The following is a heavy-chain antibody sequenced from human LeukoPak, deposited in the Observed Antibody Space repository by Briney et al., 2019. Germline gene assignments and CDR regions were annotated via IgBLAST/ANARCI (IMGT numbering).Heavy chain of an antibody. Sequence: GGSLRLSCAASGFTFSSYEMNWVRQAPEKGLEWVSYISSSGSTIYYADSVKGRFTISRDNAKNSLYLQMNSLRAEDTAVYYCARDRGGYCSSTSCYLSEVDVWGKGTTVTVSS. J-gene: IGHJ6*04. CDR1: GFTFSSYE. CDR2: ISSSGSTI. D-gene: IGHD2-2*01. V-gene: IGHV3-48*03. CDR3: ARDRGGYCSSTSCYLSEVDV.